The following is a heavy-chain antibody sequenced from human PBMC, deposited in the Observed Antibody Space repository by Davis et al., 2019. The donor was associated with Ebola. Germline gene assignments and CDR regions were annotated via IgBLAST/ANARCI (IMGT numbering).Heavy chain of an antibody. CDR3: ARDLVQLLSSSAGYYYGMDV. Sequence: GESLKISCAASGFTFSSNSMNWVRQAPGKGLEWVSFISSSSNYIYYADSVKGRFTISRDNAKNSLYLQMNSLRAEDTAVYYCARDLVQLLSSSAGYYYGMDVWGKGTTVTVSS. V-gene: IGHV3-21*01. D-gene: IGHD6-6*01. CDR2: ISSSSNYI. J-gene: IGHJ6*04. CDR1: GFTFSSNS.